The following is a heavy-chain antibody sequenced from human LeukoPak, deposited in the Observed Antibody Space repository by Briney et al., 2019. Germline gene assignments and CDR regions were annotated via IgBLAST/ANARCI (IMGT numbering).Heavy chain of an antibody. V-gene: IGHV3-74*01. CDR3: VRGADTGYSSDS. Sequence: TGGSLRLSCAASGFTFSNYWMHWVRQAPGKGLVWVSRINSDGRSTNYADSVKGRFSISRDNAENTLYLQMNSLRVEDTAVYYCVRGADTGYSSDSWGQGTLVTVSS. CDR2: INSDGRST. J-gene: IGHJ4*02. CDR1: GFTFSNYW. D-gene: IGHD3-9*01.